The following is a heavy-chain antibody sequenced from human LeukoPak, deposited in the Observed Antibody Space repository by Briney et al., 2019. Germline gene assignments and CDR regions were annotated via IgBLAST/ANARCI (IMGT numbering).Heavy chain of an antibody. V-gene: IGHV4-4*07. CDR1: GGSISSYY. J-gene: IGHJ6*03. Sequence: SETLSLTCTVSGGSISSYYWSWIRQPAGKGLEWIGRIYTSGSTNYNPSLKSRVTMSVDTSRNQFSLKLSSVTAADTAVYYCARETSQKGAHYMDVWGKGTTITISS. CDR2: IYTSGST. CDR3: ARETSQKGAHYMDV. D-gene: IGHD3-16*01.